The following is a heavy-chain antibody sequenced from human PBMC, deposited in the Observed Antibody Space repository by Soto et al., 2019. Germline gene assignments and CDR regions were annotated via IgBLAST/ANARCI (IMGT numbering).Heavy chain of an antibody. CDR1: GGSISSGDYY. V-gene: IGHV4-30-4*01. J-gene: IGHJ6*02. CDR3: ARDTRSRDYSNYRGYKVDYGMDV. Sequence: QVQLQESGPGLVKPSQTLSLTCTVSGGSISSGDYYWSWIRQPPGKGLEWIGYIYYSGSTYYNPSLKSRVTISVDTSKNQFSLKLSSVTAADTAVYYCARDTRSRDYSNYRGYKVDYGMDVWGQGTTVTVSS. CDR2: IYYSGST. D-gene: IGHD4-4*01.